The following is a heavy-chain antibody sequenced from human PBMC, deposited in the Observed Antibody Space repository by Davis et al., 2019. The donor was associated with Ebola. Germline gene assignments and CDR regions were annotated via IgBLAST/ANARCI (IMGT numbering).Heavy chain of an antibody. Sequence: GESLKISCAASGFTFSSYAMSWVRQAPGKGLEWVSTISSSGGSTYYADSVKGRFTISRDNSKNTLYLQMSSLRAEDTAVYYCARDLPGGDWYFDLWGRGTLVTVSS. V-gene: IGHV3-23*01. J-gene: IGHJ2*01. D-gene: IGHD1-14*01. CDR3: ARDLPGGDWYFDL. CDR1: GFTFSSYA. CDR2: ISSSGGST.